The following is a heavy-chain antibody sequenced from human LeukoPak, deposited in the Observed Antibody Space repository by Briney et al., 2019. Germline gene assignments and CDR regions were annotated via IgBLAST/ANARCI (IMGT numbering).Heavy chain of an antibody. D-gene: IGHD6-19*01. CDR1: GGSISSGSYY. J-gene: IGHJ4*02. CDR2: IYTSGST. V-gene: IGHV4-61*02. CDR3: AREGGSSGWPTFDY. Sequence: PSETLSLTCTVSGGSISSGSYYWSWIRQPAGKGLEWIGRIYTSGSTNYNPSLKSRVTMSVDTSKNQFSLKLSSVTAADTAVYYCAREGGSSGWPTFDYWGQGTLVTVSS.